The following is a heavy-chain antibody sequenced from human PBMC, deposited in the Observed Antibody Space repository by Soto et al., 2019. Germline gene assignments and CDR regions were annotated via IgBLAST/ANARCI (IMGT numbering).Heavy chain of an antibody. J-gene: IGHJ4*02. CDR3: ARHRRTTVAKFYFDN. V-gene: IGHV4-59*08. CDR2: IFDSGNA. D-gene: IGHD4-4*01. Sequence: QVQLQESGPGLVKPSETLSLTCTVSGGSINSYCWSWIRQPPGKGLEWIAYIFDSGNANYNPSLKSRVTISVDTSKNQFSQKLTSVTAADTAVYYCARHRRTTVAKFYFDNWGQGALVTVSS. CDR1: GGSINSYC.